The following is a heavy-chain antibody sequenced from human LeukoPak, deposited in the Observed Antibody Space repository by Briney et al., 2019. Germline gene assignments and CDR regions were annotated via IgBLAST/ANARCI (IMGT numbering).Heavy chain of an antibody. J-gene: IGHJ4*02. V-gene: IGHV4-59*08. D-gene: IGHD1-26*01. CDR3: ARRVRGSYKFFDY. CDR2: IYYSGST. CDR1: GGSISSYY. Sequence: SETLSLTCTVSGGSISSYYWSWIRQPPGKGLEWIGYIYYSGSTNYNPSLKSRVTISVDTSKNQFSLKLSSVTAADTAVYYCARRVRGSYKFFDYWGQEPLLTVSS.